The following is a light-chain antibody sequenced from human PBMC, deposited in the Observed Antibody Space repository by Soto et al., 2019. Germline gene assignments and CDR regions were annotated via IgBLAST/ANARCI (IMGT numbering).Light chain of an antibody. CDR1: QSISNW. Sequence: DTQMTQSPSTLSASVGDRVTITCRASQSISNWLAWYQQKPGQAPNLLIYKASRLESGVPSRFSGSGSGTEFTLTISSLQPDDFATYYCQQYNSYSRTFGQGTKLEIK. CDR3: QQYNSYSRT. CDR2: KAS. J-gene: IGKJ1*01. V-gene: IGKV1-5*03.